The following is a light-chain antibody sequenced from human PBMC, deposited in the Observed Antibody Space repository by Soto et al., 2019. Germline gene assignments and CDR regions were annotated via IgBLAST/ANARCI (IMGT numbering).Light chain of an antibody. CDR1: QSISSW. CDR2: DAS. CDR3: QQFGSYSPA. Sequence: DIQMTQYPSTLSASVGDRVTITCRASQSISSWLAWYQQKPGKAPKLLIYDASSLESGVPSRFSGSGSGTEFTLTISSLQPDDFATYYCQQFGSYSPAFGQGSKVDVK. V-gene: IGKV1-5*01. J-gene: IGKJ1*01.